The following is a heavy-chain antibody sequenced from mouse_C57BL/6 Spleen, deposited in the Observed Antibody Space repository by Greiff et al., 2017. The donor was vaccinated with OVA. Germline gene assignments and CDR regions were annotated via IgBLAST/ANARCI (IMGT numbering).Heavy chain of an antibody. CDR2: ISSGSSTT. V-gene: IGHV5-17*01. CDR1: GFTFSDYG. J-gene: IGHJ2*01. CDR3: ARHGSSLFDY. Sequence: EVQVVESGGGLVKPGGSLKLSCAASGFTFSDYGMHWVRQAPEKGLEWVAYISSGSSTTYYADTVKGRFTISRDNAKNTLFLQMTSLRSEDTAMYYCARHGSSLFDYWGQGTTLTVSS. D-gene: IGHD1-1*01.